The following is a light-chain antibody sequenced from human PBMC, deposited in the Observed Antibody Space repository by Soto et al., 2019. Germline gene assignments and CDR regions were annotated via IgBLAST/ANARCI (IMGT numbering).Light chain of an antibody. V-gene: IGLV3-21*04. J-gene: IGLJ2*01. CDR3: QVWDSSSDRVV. Sequence: SYELTQPISVSVAPGKTARITCGGDNIGTQSVHWYQQKPGQAPVLVIYYDSDRPSGIPERFSGSNSGNTATLTITRVEAGDEADYYCQVWDSSSDRVVFGGGTKLTVL. CDR2: YDS. CDR1: NIGTQS.